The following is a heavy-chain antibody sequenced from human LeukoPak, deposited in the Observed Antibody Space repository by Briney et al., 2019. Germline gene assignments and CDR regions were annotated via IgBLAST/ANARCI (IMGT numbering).Heavy chain of an antibody. Sequence: PGGSLRLSCAASGFTFSSYAMSWVRQAPGKGLEWVSTISNSGGTTYYADSVKGRFTISRDDSKNTLYLQMNSLRAEDTAVYYCAKATGYLLWGQGTLVTVSS. V-gene: IGHV3-23*01. CDR2: ISNSGGTT. J-gene: IGHJ4*02. CDR1: GFTFSSYA. CDR3: AKATGYLL. D-gene: IGHD1-14*01.